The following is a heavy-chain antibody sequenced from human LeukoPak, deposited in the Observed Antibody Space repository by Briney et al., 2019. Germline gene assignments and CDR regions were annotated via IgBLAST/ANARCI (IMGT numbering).Heavy chain of an antibody. CDR2: ISAYNGNT. D-gene: IGHD4-17*01. Sequence: GASVKVSCKASGYTFTSYGISWVRQAPGQGLEWMGWISAYNGNTNYAQKLQGRATMTKDTSTSTAYMELRSLRFDDTAVYYCAREGSMTTVTHFDYWGQGTLVTVSS. J-gene: IGHJ4*02. CDR3: AREGSMTTVTHFDY. V-gene: IGHV1-18*01. CDR1: GYTFTSYG.